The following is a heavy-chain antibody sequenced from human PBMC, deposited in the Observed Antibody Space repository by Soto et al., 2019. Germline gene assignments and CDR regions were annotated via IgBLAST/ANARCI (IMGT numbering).Heavy chain of an antibody. V-gene: IGHV3-23*01. CDR1: GFTFSSYA. D-gene: IGHD1-1*01. CDR3: AKDSSVAGTMSHYYYYYGMDV. J-gene: IGHJ6*02. CDR2: ISGSGGST. Sequence: GGSMRLSCAASGFTFSSYAMIWVRQAPGKGLEWVSAISGSGGSTYYADSVKGRFTISRGNSKNTLYLQMNSLRAEDTAVYYCAKDSSVAGTMSHYYYYYGMDVWGQGTTVTVSS.